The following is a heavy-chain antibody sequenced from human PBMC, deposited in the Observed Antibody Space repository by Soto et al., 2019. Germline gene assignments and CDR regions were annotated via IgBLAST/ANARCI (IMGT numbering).Heavy chain of an antibody. V-gene: IGHV2-5*02. J-gene: IGHJ6*04. D-gene: IGHD3-10*01. CDR3: AHTITRFRTRMDV. CDR2: LYSDEDK. CDR1: GFSLNASGVG. Sequence: QITLKESGPALVKPTQTLTLTCAFSGFSLNASGVGVGWIRQPPGKALEWLALLYSDEDKRYSPSLKSRLTVSKDTSKNQVLLTMTNMDTVDTATYFCAHTITRFRTRMDVWGKGTTVTVSS.